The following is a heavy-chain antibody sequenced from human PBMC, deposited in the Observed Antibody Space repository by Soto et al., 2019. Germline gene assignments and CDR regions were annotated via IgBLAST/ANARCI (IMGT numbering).Heavy chain of an antibody. CDR2: ISAYSGKT. CDR3: ARDPYLGDHQY. CDR1: GYTFTTYG. J-gene: IGHJ4*02. V-gene: IGHV1-18*01. Sequence: QVPLVQSGGEVKKPGASVKVSCKTSGYTFTTYGISWVRQAPGQGLEWVGWISAYSGKTHYAQKFQGKVTMTTDTSTNTAYLELRSVRSDDTAVYYCARDPYLGDHQYWGQGTLVTVSS. D-gene: IGHD3-16*01.